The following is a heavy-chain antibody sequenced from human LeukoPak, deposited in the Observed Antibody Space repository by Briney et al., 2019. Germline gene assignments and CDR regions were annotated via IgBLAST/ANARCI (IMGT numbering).Heavy chain of an antibody. CDR3: AKGMYYYGSGSYRTRWFDP. Sequence: SETLSLTCAVYGGSFSGYYWSWIRQPPGKGLEWIGEINHSGSTNYNPSLKSRVTISVDTSKNQFSLKLSSVTAADTAVYYCAKGMYYYGSGSYRTRWFDPWGQGTLVTVSS. V-gene: IGHV4-34*01. CDR1: GGSFSGYY. J-gene: IGHJ5*02. CDR2: INHSGST. D-gene: IGHD3-10*01.